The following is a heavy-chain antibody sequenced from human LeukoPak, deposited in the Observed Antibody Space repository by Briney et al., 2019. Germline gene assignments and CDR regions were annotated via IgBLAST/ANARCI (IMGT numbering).Heavy chain of an antibody. CDR2: ISYDGSNK. V-gene: IGHV3-30-3*01. D-gene: IGHD6-13*01. CDR3: ARDRLGEAAAGMFDY. CDR1: GFTFSSYA. Sequence: GRSLRLSCAATGFTFSSYAMHWVRQAPGKGLEWVAVISYDGSNKYYADSVKGRFTISRDNSKNTLYLQMNSLRAEDTAVYYCARDRLGEAAAGMFDYWGQGTLVTVSS. J-gene: IGHJ4*02.